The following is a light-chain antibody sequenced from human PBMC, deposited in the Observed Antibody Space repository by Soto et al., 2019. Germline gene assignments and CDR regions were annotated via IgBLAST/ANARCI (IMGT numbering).Light chain of an antibody. V-gene: IGLV2-14*01. CDR2: EVS. CDR3: SSYTSSSTPV. J-gene: IGLJ3*02. Sequence: QSALTRPPSASGSPGQSVTISCTGTSSDIGGYNYVSWYQQHPGKAPKLMIYEVSNRPSGVSNRFSGSKSGNTASLTISGLQAEDEADYYCSSYTSSSTPVFGGGTKVTVL. CDR1: SSDIGGYNY.